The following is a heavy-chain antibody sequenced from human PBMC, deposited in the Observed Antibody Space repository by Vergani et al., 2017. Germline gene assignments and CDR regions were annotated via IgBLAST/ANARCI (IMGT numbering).Heavy chain of an antibody. D-gene: IGHD3-3*01. J-gene: IGHJ6*03. V-gene: IGHV4-34*01. CDR3: ARVQELYDFWSGYRVRYYYYMDV. CDR2: INHSGST. Sequence: QVQLQQWGAGLLKPSETLSLTCAVYGGSFSGYYWSWIRQPPGKGLEWIGEINHSGSTNYNPSLKSRVTISVDTSKNQFSLKLSSMTAADTAVYYCARVQELYDFWSGYRVRYYYYMDVWDKGTTVTVSS. CDR1: GGSFSGYY.